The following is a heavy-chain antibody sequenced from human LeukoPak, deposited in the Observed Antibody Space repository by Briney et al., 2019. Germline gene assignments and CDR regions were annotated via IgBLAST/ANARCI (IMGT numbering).Heavy chain of an antibody. CDR3: ARDRSATDY. Sequence: GGSLRFSCAASGFTFSDHYMSWIRQAPGKGLEWVSYISSSSSYTNYADSVKGRFTISRDNAKNSLYLQMNSLRAEDTAVYYCARDRSATDYWGQGTLVTVSS. CDR1: GFTFSDHY. V-gene: IGHV3-11*05. J-gene: IGHJ4*02. CDR2: ISSSSSYT.